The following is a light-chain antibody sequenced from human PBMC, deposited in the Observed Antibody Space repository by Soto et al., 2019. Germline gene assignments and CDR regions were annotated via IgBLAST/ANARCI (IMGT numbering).Light chain of an antibody. V-gene: IGKV3D-15*01. J-gene: IGKJ5*01. CDR1: QSVSSN. CDR3: QKYNNWPPIT. Sequence: DIVLTQSPGTLSLSPGERATLSCRASQSVSSNHLAWYQQKPGQAPRLLIYEASNRATGIPPRFSGSGSGTEFTLTISSLQSEDFAVYYCQKYNNWPPITFGQVTRLEI. CDR2: EAS.